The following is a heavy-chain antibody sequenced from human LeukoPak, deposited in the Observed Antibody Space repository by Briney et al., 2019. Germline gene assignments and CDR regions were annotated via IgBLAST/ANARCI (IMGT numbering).Heavy chain of an antibody. J-gene: IGHJ4*02. CDR1: GFTFSSYS. D-gene: IGHD6-19*01. CDR3: AREVEQWPTEIEYYSDY. CDR2: ISTSSSYI. Sequence: GGSLRLSCAASGFTFSSYSMNWVRQAPGKGLEWVSSISTSSSYIHYADSVKGRFTISRDNAKNSLYLQMNSLRAEDTAVYYCAREVEQWPTEIEYYSDYWGQGTLVTVSS. V-gene: IGHV3-21*01.